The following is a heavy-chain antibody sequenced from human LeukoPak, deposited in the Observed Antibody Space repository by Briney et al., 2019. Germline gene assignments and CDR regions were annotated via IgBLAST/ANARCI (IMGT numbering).Heavy chain of an antibody. CDR3: ARDLPQKPIAAAHDAFDI. V-gene: IGHV4-59*12. CDR2: FYNSGNT. J-gene: IGHJ3*02. CDR1: GDSISSSY. D-gene: IGHD6-13*01. Sequence: SETLSLTCTVSGDSISSSYWSWIRQPPGKGLEWIGFFYNSGNTNYNPSLKSRVTISVDTSKNQFSLKLSSVTAADTAVYYCARDLPQKPIAAAHDAFDIWGQGTMVTVSS.